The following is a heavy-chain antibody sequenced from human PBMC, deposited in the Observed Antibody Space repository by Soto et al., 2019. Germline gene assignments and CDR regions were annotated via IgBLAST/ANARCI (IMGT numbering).Heavy chain of an antibody. CDR2: ISSYNGDT. CDR1: GYTFTRSG. J-gene: IGHJ6*02. CDR3: AREGVATYYYYGMDV. Sequence: QVQLEQSGAEVKKPGASVKVSCKASGYTFTRSGISWVRQAPGQGPEWMGWISSYNGDTNYAQTFPGRVTMTTDTSTSTAYMELRSLRSDDTAVYYCAREGVATYYYYGMDVWGQGTPVTVSS. D-gene: IGHD5-12*01. V-gene: IGHV1-18*01.